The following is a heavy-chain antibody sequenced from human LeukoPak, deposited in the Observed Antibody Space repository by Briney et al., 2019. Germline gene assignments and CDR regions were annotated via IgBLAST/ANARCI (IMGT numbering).Heavy chain of an antibody. CDR1: GLAFSTYV. D-gene: IGHD3-22*01. Sequence: GGSLRLSCAASGLAFSTYVMSWIRQAPGKGLEWVSYISSSGSTIYYADSVKGRFTISRDNAKNSLYLQMNSLRAEDTAVYYCARYYYDSSGYYYGMDVWGQGTTVTVSS. CDR2: ISSSGSTI. V-gene: IGHV3-11*01. J-gene: IGHJ6*02. CDR3: ARYYYDSSGYYYGMDV.